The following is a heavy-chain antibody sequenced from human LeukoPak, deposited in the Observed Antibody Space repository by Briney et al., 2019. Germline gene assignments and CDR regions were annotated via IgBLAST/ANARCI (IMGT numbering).Heavy chain of an antibody. J-gene: IGHJ6*03. Sequence: SQTLSLTCTVSGGSISSGSYYWSWIRQPAGKGLEWIGRIYTSGSTNYNPSLKSRVTISVDTSKNQLSLKLSSVTAADTAVYYCARGSRGWNYYYMDVWGKGTTVTVSS. CDR3: ARGSRGWNYYYMDV. CDR2: IYTSGST. D-gene: IGHD6-19*01. V-gene: IGHV4-61*02. CDR1: GGSISSGSYY.